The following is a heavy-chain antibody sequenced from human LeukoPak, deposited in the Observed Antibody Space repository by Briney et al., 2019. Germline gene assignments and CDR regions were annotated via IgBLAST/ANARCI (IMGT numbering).Heavy chain of an antibody. Sequence: SETLSLTCTVSGGTISTYYWSWTRQPPGKGLEWIGYVYYSGGTNYNPSLQSRVTISVDTSKIQFSLMLSCVTAADTAVYYCARDNGDSYYYDYWGQGTLVTVSS. CDR2: VYYSGGT. CDR1: GGTISTYY. V-gene: IGHV4-59*01. J-gene: IGHJ4*02. CDR3: ARDNGDSYYYDY. D-gene: IGHD3-22*01.